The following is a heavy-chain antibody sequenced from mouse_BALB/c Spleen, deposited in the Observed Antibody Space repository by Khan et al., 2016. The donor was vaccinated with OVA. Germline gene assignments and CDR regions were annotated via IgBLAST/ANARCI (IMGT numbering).Heavy chain of an antibody. J-gene: IGHJ4*01. V-gene: IGHV1-4*01. D-gene: IGHD2-14*01. CDR2: INPRSGYT. Sequence: QVQLKQSGAELARPGASVRMSCKASGYTFTSNTMHWVKKRPGQGLEWIGYINPRSGYTNFNQNFKDKATLTADKSSSTAYMQLSSLTSEDSAVYYCARRTTGYHMDYWGEGTSVTVSS. CDR1: GYTFTSNT. CDR3: ARRTTGYHMDY.